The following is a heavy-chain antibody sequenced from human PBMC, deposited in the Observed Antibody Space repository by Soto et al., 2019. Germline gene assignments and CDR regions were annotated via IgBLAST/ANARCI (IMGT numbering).Heavy chain of an antibody. D-gene: IGHD6-13*01. CDR1: GDSVSSNSAA. Sequence: SQTLSLTCVISGDSVSSNSAAWNWIRQSPSRGLEWLGRTYYRSRWYNDYAVSVRSRITVNADTSKNQFSLHLNSLRAEDTAVYYCARDFFDGYSNHIEYWGQGTLVTVSS. CDR2: TYYRSRWYN. V-gene: IGHV6-1*01. CDR3: ARDFFDGYSNHIEY. J-gene: IGHJ4*02.